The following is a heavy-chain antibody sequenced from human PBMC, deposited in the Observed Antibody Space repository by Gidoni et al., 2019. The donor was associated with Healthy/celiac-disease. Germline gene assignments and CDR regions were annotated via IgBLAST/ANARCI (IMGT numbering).Heavy chain of an antibody. Sequence: EVQLLESGGGVVQTGGSLRLSCAVSGFTFSSYALGWVRQAPGKGLEWVSAISGSGGSTYYADSVKGRFTISRDNSKNTLYLQMNSLRAEDTAVYYCAKDYYDSSGYYLGYYFDYWGQGTLVTVSS. CDR1: GFTFSSYA. D-gene: IGHD3-22*01. CDR3: AKDYYDSSGYYLGYYFDY. CDR2: ISGSGGST. V-gene: IGHV3-23*01. J-gene: IGHJ4*02.